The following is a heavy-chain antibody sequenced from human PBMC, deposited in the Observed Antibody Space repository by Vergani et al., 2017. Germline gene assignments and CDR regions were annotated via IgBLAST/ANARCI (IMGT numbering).Heavy chain of an antibody. CDR1: GASLRSSNYY. V-gene: IGHV4-39*01. Sequence: QLQLQESGPGLVKPSATLSLTCSVSGASLRSSNYYWGWIRQPPGKGLEWIASIYYSGSTYYNPSLKSRVTISVDTSKNQFSLKMSSVTAAYTAVYFCARHATVEWLVKLGWIDPWGQGILVTVSS. CDR3: ARHATVEWLVKLGWIDP. D-gene: IGHD6-19*01. CDR2: IYYSGST. J-gene: IGHJ5*02.